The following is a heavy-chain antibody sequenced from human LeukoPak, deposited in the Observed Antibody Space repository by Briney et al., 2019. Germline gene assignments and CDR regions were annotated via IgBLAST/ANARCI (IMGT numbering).Heavy chain of an antibody. CDR3: ATGRDIAVAGPGGYFDY. CDR2: ISPGGDTI. D-gene: IGHD6-19*01. CDR1: GFTFSDYH. Sequence: GGSLRLSCAASGFTFSDYHMSWIRQAPGKGLEWVSYISPGGDTIYFADSVKDRFTLSRDNAKNSLSLQMNSLTAEDTAVYYCATGRDIAVAGPGGYFDYWGQGTLVTVSS. J-gene: IGHJ4*02. V-gene: IGHV3-11*01.